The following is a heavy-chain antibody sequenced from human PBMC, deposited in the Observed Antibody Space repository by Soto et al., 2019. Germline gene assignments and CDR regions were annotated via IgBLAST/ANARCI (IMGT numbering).Heavy chain of an antibody. CDR3: AHRQVAVGAFDI. J-gene: IGHJ3*02. Sequence: QITLKESGPTLVKPTQTLTLTCTFSGFSLSTSGVGVGWIRQPPGKALEWLALIYWDDDKRYSPSLKTRLTITKYTAKNQVVLTMTNMDPVDTATHYCAHRQVAVGAFDIWGQGTMVTVSS. CDR1: GFSLSTSGVG. CDR2: IYWDDDK. D-gene: IGHD5-12*01. V-gene: IGHV2-5*02.